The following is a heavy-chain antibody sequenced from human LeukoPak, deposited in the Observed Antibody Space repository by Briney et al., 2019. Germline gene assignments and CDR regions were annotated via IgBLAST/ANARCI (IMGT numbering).Heavy chain of an antibody. CDR2: IYYSGST. Sequence: SETLSLTCTVSGGSISSSSHYWGWIRQPPGEGLEWIGSIYYSGSTYYNPSLKSRVTISVDTSKNQFSLKLSSVTAADTAVYYCASQDQELLWSGEYYFDYWGQGTLVTVSS. D-gene: IGHD3-10*01. J-gene: IGHJ4*02. CDR1: GGSISSSSHY. V-gene: IGHV4-39*07. CDR3: ASQDQELLWSGEYYFDY.